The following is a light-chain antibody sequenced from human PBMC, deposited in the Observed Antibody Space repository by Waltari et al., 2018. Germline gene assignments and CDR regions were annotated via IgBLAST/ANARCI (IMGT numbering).Light chain of an antibody. Sequence: QSALTQPASVSGSPGQPITLSCSGTTNDVGGYDYVSWYHQHPGKAPKLIVYDVTKRPSGFSDRFSGSKFDNTASLTISGLQAEDEGDYYCSSYTSANIVIFGGGTKLTVL. J-gene: IGLJ2*01. V-gene: IGLV2-14*03. CDR1: TNDVGGYDY. CDR2: DVT. CDR3: SSYTSANIVI.